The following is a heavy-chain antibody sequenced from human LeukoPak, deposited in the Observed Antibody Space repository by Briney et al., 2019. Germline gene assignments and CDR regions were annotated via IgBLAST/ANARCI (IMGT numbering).Heavy chain of an antibody. J-gene: IGHJ3*02. D-gene: IGHD2-21*02. Sequence: GGSLRLSCAASGFTFSDYYMSWIRQAPGKGLEWVSYISSSGSTIYYADSAKGRFTISRDNAKNSLYLQMNSLRAEDTAVYYCAGRYCGGDCYLDAFDIWGQGTMVTVSS. CDR2: ISSSGSTI. CDR1: GFTFSDYY. V-gene: IGHV3-11*01. CDR3: AGRYCGGDCYLDAFDI.